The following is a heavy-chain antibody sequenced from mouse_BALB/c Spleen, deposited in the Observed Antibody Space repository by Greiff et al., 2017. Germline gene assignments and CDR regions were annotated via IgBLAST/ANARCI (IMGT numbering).Heavy chain of an antibody. J-gene: IGHJ2*01. V-gene: IGHV5-6-5*01. CDR1: GFTFSSYA. CDR2: ISSGGST. D-gene: IGHD1-1*01. CDR3: AREYYYPFDY. Sequence: EVMLVESGGGLVKPGGSLKLSCAASGFTFSSYAMSWVRQTPEKRLEWVASISSGGSTYYPDSVKGRFTISRDNARNILYLQMSSLRSEDTAMYYCAREYYYPFDYWGQGTTLTVSS.